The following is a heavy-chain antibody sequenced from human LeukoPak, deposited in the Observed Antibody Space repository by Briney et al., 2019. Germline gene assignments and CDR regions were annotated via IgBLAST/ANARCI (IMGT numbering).Heavy chain of an antibody. D-gene: IGHD4-17*01. CDR1: GFTFSSYS. CDR3: AKDSYGDYARMGYYYYMDV. CDR2: ISSSSSYI. Sequence: GGSLRLSCAASGFTFSSYSMNWVRQAPGKGLEWVSSISSSSSYIYYADSVKGRFTISRDNSKNTLYLQMNSLRAEDTAVYYCAKDSYGDYARMGYYYYMDVWGKGTTVTISS. J-gene: IGHJ6*03. V-gene: IGHV3-21*04.